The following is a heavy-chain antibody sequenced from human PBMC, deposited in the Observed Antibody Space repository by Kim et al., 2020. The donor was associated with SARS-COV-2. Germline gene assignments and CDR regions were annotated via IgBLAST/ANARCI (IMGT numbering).Heavy chain of an antibody. J-gene: IGHJ4*02. CDR2: INHSGGT. D-gene: IGHD1-26*01. CDR3: ARNPAGTSGGDY. CDR1: GGSFSGYY. Sequence: SETLSLTCTVYGGSFSGYYWSWIRQPPGKGLEWIGEINHSGGTNYIPSLKSRVTISVDTPKKPFSLKLTSVTAADTAVYYCARNPAGTSGGDYWGPGT. V-gene: IGHV4-34*01.